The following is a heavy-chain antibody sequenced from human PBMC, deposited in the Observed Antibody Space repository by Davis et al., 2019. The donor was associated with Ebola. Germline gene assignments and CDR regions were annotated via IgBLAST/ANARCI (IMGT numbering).Heavy chain of an antibody. CDR2: IKQDGSEK. J-gene: IGHJ6*02. CDR3: ATRYSGNFWDLYYYYGMDV. D-gene: IGHD1-26*01. V-gene: IGHV3-7*03. CDR1: GFTFSSYE. Sequence: PGGSLRLSCAASGFTFSSYEMNWVRQAPGKGLEWVANIKQDGSEKYYVDSVKGRFTISRDNAKNSLYLQMNSLRAEDTAVYYCATRYSGNFWDLYYYYGMDVWGQGTTVTVSS.